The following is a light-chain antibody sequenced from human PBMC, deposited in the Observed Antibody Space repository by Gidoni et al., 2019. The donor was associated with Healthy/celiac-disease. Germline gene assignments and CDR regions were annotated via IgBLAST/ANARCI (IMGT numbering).Light chain of an antibody. CDR2: AAS. CDR1: QSISSY. J-gene: IGKJ3*01. V-gene: IGKV1-39*01. Sequence: DIQMTQSPSSLSASVGDRVTITCRASQSISSYLNWYQQKPGKAPKLLIYAASSLQSGVPSRFSGSGSGTDFTLTISSLQPEDFATYYCQQSYSTPITFXPXTKVEIK. CDR3: QQSYSTPIT.